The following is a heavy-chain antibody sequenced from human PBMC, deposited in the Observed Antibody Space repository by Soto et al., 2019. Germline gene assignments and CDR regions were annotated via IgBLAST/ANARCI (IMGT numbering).Heavy chain of an antibody. Sequence: SETLSLTCAVSGGSFTSNNWWTWVRQPPGQGLEWIGEIYRTGSTYYNPSLKSRVTISVDTSKNQFSLKLSSVTAADTAVYYCARRGKYDFWSGYSQTWFDPWGQGTLVTVSS. V-gene: IGHV4-4*02. CDR1: GGSFTSNNW. CDR2: IYRTGST. D-gene: IGHD3-3*01. CDR3: ARRGKYDFWSGYSQTWFDP. J-gene: IGHJ5*02.